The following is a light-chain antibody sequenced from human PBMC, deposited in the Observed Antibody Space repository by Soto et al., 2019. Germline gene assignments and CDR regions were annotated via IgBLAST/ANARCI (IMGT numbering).Light chain of an antibody. CDR1: SSDVGAYNY. V-gene: IGLV2-14*03. CDR3: SSKRSSTSVV. J-gene: IGLJ2*01. Sequence: QSVLTQPASVSGSPGQSITISCTGTSSDVGAYNYVSWYQHHPGKAPKLMIYDVTNRPSGVSNRFSGSKSGNTASLTISGLQAEDEAEYYCSSKRSSTSVVFGGGTKRTVL. CDR2: DVT.